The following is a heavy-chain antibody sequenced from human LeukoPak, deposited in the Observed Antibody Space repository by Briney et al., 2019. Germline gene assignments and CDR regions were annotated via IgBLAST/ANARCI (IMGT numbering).Heavy chain of an antibody. CDR2: IRYDGSNK. V-gene: IGHV3-30*02. CDR1: GFTFSSYG. D-gene: IGHD6-6*01. Sequence: GRSLRLSCAASGFTFSSYGMHWVRQAPGKGLEWVAFIRYDGSNKYYADSVKGRFTISRDNSKNTLYLQMNSLRAEDTAVYYCAIPFTYSSSYFDYWGQGTLVTVSS. J-gene: IGHJ4*02. CDR3: AIPFTYSSSYFDY.